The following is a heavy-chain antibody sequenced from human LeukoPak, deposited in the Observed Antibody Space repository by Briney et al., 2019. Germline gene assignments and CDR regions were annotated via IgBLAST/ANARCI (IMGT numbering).Heavy chain of an antibody. V-gene: IGHV1-69*13. CDR2: IIPIFGTA. CDR3: ARSSGSYYYYYYMDV. D-gene: IGHD3-10*01. Sequence: SVKVSCKASGYTFTSYDINWVRQATGQGLEWMGGIIPIFGTANYAQKFQGRVTITADESTSTAYMELSSLRSEDTAVYYCARSSGSYYYYYYMDVWGKGTTVTISS. J-gene: IGHJ6*03. CDR1: GYTFTSYD.